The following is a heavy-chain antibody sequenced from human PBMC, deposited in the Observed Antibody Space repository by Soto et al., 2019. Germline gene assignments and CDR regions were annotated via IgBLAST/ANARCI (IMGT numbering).Heavy chain of an antibody. J-gene: IGHJ6*02. D-gene: IGHD2-2*01. Sequence: SETLSLTCTVSGGSISSSSYYWGWIRQPPGKGLEWIGSIYYSGSTYYNPSLKSRVTISVDTSKNQFSLKLSSVTAADTAVYYCARPGNIVVVPAAISRGYYYYGMDVWGQGTTVTVSS. CDR2: IYYSGST. V-gene: IGHV4-39*01. CDR1: GGSISSSSYY. CDR3: ARPGNIVVVPAAISRGYYYYGMDV.